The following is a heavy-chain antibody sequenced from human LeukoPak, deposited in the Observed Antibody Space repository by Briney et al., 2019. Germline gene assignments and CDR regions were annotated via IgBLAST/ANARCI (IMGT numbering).Heavy chain of an antibody. J-gene: IGHJ5*02. CDR2: INPRGGST. CDR1: GYTFTSYY. V-gene: IGHV1-46*01. D-gene: IGHD6-19*01. Sequence: ASVKVSCKASGYTFTSYYMHWVRQAPGQGLEWMGIINPRGGSTSYAQKFQGRVTMTRDMSTSTVYMELSSLRSEDTAVYYCARDRWIAVAGTIQKSPLFDPWGQGTLVTVSS. CDR3: ARDRWIAVAGTIQKSPLFDP.